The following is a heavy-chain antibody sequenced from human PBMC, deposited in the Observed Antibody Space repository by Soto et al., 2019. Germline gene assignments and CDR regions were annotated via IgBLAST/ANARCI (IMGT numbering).Heavy chain of an antibody. V-gene: IGHV5-51*01. CDR2: IYPGDSDT. CDR1: GYIFASYW. CDR3: TRSRVAAATTGAFDI. D-gene: IGHD6-13*01. Sequence: HGESLKISCKGSGYIFASYWIGWVRQMPGRGLEWMGIIYPGDSDTRYSPSFQGQVTFSADKSISTAYLQWSTLKASDTAIYFCTRSRVAAATTGAFDIWGQGTVVTVSS. J-gene: IGHJ3*02.